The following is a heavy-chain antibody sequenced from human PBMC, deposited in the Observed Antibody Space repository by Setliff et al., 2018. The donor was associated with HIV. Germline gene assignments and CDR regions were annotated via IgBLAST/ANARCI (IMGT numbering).Heavy chain of an antibody. Sequence: GGSLRLSCAASGFIIRNHWMTWVRQAPGKGLEWVANVKQDGTETLYVDSVKGRFTISRDNSRNTLYLQMNSLRTEDTAVYYCAKDWGSRLSYSFYYMDVWGKGTTVTVSS. CDR3: AKDWGSRLSYSFYYMDV. CDR2: VKQDGTET. V-gene: IGHV3-7*01. J-gene: IGHJ6*03. D-gene: IGHD3-16*01. CDR1: GFIIRNHW.